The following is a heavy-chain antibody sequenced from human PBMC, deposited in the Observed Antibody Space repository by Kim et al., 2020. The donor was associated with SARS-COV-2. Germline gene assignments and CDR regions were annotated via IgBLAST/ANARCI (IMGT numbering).Heavy chain of an antibody. CDR2: ISRNSYYT. V-gene: IGHV3-11*06. Sequence: GGSLRLSCAASGFIFNDYYMTWIRQAPGKGLEWVSYISRNSYYTNYADSVKGRFTISRDDAKNSLYLQMNSLRAEDTAVYYCASDLLGISIAAFDIWGLGTMVTVSS. J-gene: IGHJ3*02. D-gene: IGHD3-3*02. CDR1: GFIFNDYY. CDR3: ASDLLGISIAAFDI.